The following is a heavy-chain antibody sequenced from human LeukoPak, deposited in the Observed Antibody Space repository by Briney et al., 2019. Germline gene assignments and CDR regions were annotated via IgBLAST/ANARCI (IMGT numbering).Heavy chain of an antibody. CDR2: IRSDGSVT. V-gene: IGHV3-74*01. J-gene: IGHJ4*02. CDR3: ARDGRSGNFDK. Sequence: GGSLRLSCAASGFTFSGYWMHWVRQAPGKGLAWVSVIRSDGSVTTYADSVKGRFTISRDTAKNALYLQMNSLRAEDTAVYYCARDGRSGNFDKWGQGTLVSVSS. CDR1: GFTFSGYW. D-gene: IGHD1-26*01.